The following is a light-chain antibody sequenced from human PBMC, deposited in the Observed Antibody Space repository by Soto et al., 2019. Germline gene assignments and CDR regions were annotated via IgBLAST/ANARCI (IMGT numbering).Light chain of an antibody. V-gene: IGLV2-23*02. CDR2: EVT. CDR3: ASYAGSRTYV. CDR1: SDIGNYNL. Sequence: QSALTQPASVSGSPGQSVTISCSGSDIGNYNLVSWYQHLPGRAPKLLIFEVTMRPSGISDRFPGSKSASTASLTISGLQAEDEGDYYCASYAGSRTYVFGSGTNVTVL. J-gene: IGLJ1*01.